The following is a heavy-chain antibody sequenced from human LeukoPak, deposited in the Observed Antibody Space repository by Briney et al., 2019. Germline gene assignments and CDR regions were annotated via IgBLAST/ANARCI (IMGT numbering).Heavy chain of an antibody. V-gene: IGHV3-20*04. J-gene: IGHJ4*02. CDR1: GFTFSSYA. D-gene: IGHD3-3*02. Sequence: GGSLRLSCAASGFTFSSYAMSWVRRAPGKGLEWLCAINYNGAITDYADSVKGRFTISRDNAKNSLYLRMDSLRAEDTALYYCATDRLGPSFSVSYIDLWGQGTLVTVSS. CDR3: ATDRLGPSFSVSYIDL. CDR2: INYNGAIT.